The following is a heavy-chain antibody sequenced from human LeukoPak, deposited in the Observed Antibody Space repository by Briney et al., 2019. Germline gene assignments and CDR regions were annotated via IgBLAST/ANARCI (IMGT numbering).Heavy chain of an antibody. CDR3: ARDARPGGYSAMGY. CDR2: IIPILGIA. D-gene: IGHD2-21*01. CDR1: GGTFSSYA. J-gene: IGHJ4*02. Sequence: EASVKVSCKASGGTFSSYAISWVRQAPGQGLEWMGRIIPILGIANYAQKFQGRVTITADKSTSTAYMELSSLRSEDTAVYYCARDARPGGYSAMGYWGQGTLVTVSS. V-gene: IGHV1-69*04.